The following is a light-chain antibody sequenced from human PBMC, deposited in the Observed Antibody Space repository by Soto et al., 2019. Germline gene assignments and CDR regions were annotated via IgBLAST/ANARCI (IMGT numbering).Light chain of an antibody. V-gene: IGKV4-1*01. CDR2: WAS. Sequence: IVLTESPDSLAVSLGERATINCKSSQSVLYSSNNKNYLAWYQQKPGQPPKLLIYWASTRESGVPDRFSGSGSGTDFTLTISSRQAEDVAVYYCQQDYRPWTFGQGTKVELK. J-gene: IGKJ1*01. CDR3: QQDYRPWT. CDR1: QSVLYSSNNKNY.